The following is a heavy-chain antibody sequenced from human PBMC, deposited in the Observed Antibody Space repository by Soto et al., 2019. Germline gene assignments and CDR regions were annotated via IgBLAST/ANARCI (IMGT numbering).Heavy chain of an antibody. CDR3: ARDEVPAANWLDR. D-gene: IGHD2-2*01. CDR1: GYIFANYG. Sequence: ASVKVFCKASGYIFANYGITWVRQAPGQGLEWMGWISGYNGNTKYAQNLQGRVTMTSDTSTTTAYMELRNLRSDDTAVYYCARDEVPAANWLDRWGQGTLVTVSS. CDR2: ISGYNGNT. J-gene: IGHJ5*02. V-gene: IGHV1-18*01.